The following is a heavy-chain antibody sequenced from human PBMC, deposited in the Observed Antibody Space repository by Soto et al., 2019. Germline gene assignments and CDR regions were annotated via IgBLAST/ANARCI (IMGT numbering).Heavy chain of an antibody. J-gene: IGHJ6*02. CDR2: INTDGSRT. D-gene: IGHD1-26*01. V-gene: IGHV3-74*02. CDR1: EFTFSTYG. Sequence: EVHLAESGGGLVQPGGSLRLSCAASEFTFSTYGMHWVRQAPGKGLVWVSRINTDGSRTDYADSVRGRFTISRDDAKNPLDMQMNSLRAEATAVYCCVRGGSGTYGDYYAMDVWGQGTTVTVSS. CDR3: VRGGSGTYGDYYAMDV.